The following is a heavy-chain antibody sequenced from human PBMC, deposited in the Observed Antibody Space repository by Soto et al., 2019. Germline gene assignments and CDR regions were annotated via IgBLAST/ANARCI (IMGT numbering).Heavy chain of an antibody. CDR3: ARGNLNWNDAFDI. D-gene: IGHD1-1*01. J-gene: IGHJ3*02. V-gene: IGHV4-59*01. CDR1: GGSISSYY. CDR2: IYYSGST. Sequence: SETLSLTCTVSGGSISSYYWSWIRQPPGKGLEWIGYIYYSGSTNYNPSLKSRVTISVDTSKNQFSLKLSSVTAADTAVYYCARGNLNWNDAFDIWGQGTMVTVSS.